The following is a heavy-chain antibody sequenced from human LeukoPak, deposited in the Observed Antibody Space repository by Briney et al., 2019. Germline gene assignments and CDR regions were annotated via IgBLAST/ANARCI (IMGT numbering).Heavy chain of an antibody. CDR3: ARGPRDGYNLMPYYFDY. D-gene: IGHD5-24*01. V-gene: IGHV1-69*05. CDR1: GGAFSSYA. Sequence: SVKVSCKASGGAFSSYAVSWLRLAPGQGLEWMGGFIPIAATANYAPKFQGRVTITTDESTRTAYMELSSLGSEDTAVYYCARGPRDGYNLMPYYFDYWGQGTLVIVSS. CDR2: FIPIAATA. J-gene: IGHJ4*02.